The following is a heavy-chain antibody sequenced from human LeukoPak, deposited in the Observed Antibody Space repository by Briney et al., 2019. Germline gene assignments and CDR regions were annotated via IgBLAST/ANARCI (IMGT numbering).Heavy chain of an antibody. D-gene: IGHD4-17*01. CDR2: IYPGDSHT. Sequence: GESLKISCKGSGYSFTSYWIGWVRQMPGKGLEWMGFIYPGDSHTKYSPSFEGQVTISADRSISTAYLQWTSLKASDTAMYYCARGTRVTTYFFDYWGQGTLVTVSS. CDR1: GYSFTSYW. J-gene: IGHJ4*02. V-gene: IGHV5-51*01. CDR3: ARGTRVTTYFFDY.